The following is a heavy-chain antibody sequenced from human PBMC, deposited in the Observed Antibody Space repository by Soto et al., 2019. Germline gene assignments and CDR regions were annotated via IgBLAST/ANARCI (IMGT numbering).Heavy chain of an antibody. Sequence: SETLSLTCAVYAGSLSGHSWTWSRQSPGKGLEWIGDINHSGRVNYSPSLKSRVTISLDPSKNQFSLTLSAVTAADTAMYYCSTRAYDTNGYYRFDPWGQGTLVTVSS. CDR1: AGSLSGHS. J-gene: IGHJ5*01. D-gene: IGHD3-22*01. V-gene: IGHV4-34*01. CDR3: STRAYDTNGYYRFDP. CDR2: INHSGRV.